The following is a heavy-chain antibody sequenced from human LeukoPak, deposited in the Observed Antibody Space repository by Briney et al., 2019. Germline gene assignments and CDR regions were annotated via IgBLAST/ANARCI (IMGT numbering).Heavy chain of an antibody. CDR2: INWNGGST. J-gene: IGHJ5*02. D-gene: IGHD3-9*01. CDR3: ARDSIPISYYDILPQLYNWFDP. V-gene: IGHV3-20*01. Sequence: PGGSLRLSCAASGFTFDDYGMSWVRQAPGKGLEWVSGINWNGGSTGYADSVKGRFTISRDNAKNSLYLQMNSLRAEDTALYHCARDSIPISYYDILPQLYNWFDPWGQGTLVTVSS. CDR1: GFTFDDYG.